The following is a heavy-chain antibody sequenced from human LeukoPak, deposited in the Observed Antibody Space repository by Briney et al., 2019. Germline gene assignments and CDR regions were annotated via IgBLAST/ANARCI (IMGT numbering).Heavy chain of an antibody. D-gene: IGHD3-22*01. CDR3: ARGRGSGYFPYFDY. CDR1: GFTFSSYG. CDR2: ISGSGGST. J-gene: IGHJ4*02. V-gene: IGHV3-23*01. Sequence: GGSLRLSCAASGFTFSSYGMSWVRQAPGKGLEWVSAISGSGGSTYYADSVKGRFTISRDNAKNSLYLQMNSLRAEDTAVYYCARGRGSGYFPYFDYWGQGTLVTVSS.